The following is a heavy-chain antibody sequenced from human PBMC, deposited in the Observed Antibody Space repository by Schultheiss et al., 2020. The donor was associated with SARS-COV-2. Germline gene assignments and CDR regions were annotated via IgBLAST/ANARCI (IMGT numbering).Heavy chain of an antibody. J-gene: IGHJ4*02. Sequence: SGPTLVKPTQTLTLTCTFSGFSLSTSGVGVGWIRQPPGKALEWLALIYWNDDKRYSPSLKSRLTITKDTSKNQVVLTMTNMDPVDTATYYCARSVLEWFGDKSDDYWGQGTLVTVSS. CDR3: ARSVLEWFGDKSDDY. CDR1: GFSLSTSGVG. V-gene: IGHV2-5*01. CDR2: IYWNDDK. D-gene: IGHD3-3*01.